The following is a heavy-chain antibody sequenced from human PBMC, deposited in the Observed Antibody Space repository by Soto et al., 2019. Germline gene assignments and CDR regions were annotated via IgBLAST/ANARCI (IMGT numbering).Heavy chain of an antibody. CDR1: GFTFSNAW. CDR3: ATGGLGLDY. CDR2: VKSKVDGETI. V-gene: IGHV3-15*01. J-gene: IGHJ4*02. D-gene: IGHD6-19*01. Sequence: GSLRLSCAASGFTFSNAWMNWVRQAPGKGLEWVGRVKSKVDGETIDYSAPVKGRFSISRDDSKNTVYLQMNSLKIEDTAVYYCATGGLGLDYWGQGTLVTVS.